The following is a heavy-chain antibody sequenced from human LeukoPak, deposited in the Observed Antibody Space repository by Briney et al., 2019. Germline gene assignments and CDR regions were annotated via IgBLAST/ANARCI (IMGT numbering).Heavy chain of an antibody. V-gene: IGHV3-9*01. D-gene: IGHD6-13*01. CDR1: GFIFDDYA. J-gene: IGHJ6*03. Sequence: GGSLRLSCAASGFIFDDYAMHWVRHAPGKGLEWVSGISWNSGSIGYADSVKGRFTISRDNAKNSLYLQMNSLRAEDTALYYCAKAGYSSSWTGLPDYYYKYYMDVWGKGTTVTISS. CDR3: AKAGYSSSWTGLPDYYYKYYMDV. CDR2: ISWNSGSI.